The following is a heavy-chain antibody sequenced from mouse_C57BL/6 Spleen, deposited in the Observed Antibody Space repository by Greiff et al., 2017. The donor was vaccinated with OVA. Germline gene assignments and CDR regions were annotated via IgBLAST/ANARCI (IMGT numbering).Heavy chain of an antibody. CDR2: IYPGDGDT. V-gene: IGHV1-82*01. CDR1: GYAFSSSW. J-gene: IGHJ4*01. Sequence: QVQLQQSGPELVKPGASVKISCKASGYAFSSSWMNWVKQRPGKGLEWIGRIYPGDGDTNYNGKFKGKATLTADKSSRTAYMQLSSLTSEDSAVYFCAREGYDYLYYAMDYWGQGTSVTVSS. CDR3: AREGYDYLYYAMDY. D-gene: IGHD2-4*01.